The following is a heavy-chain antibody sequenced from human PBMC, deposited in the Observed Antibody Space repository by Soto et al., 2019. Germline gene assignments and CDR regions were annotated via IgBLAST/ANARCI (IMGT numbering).Heavy chain of an antibody. V-gene: IGHV4-39*01. D-gene: IGHD6-6*01. Sequence: SETLSLTCSVSSASLSSSTYYWGWIRQPPGRGPERIGSIYYSGNTYYKPSLKSRVSISIDTSRNQFSLKLSSVTAADTGVYYCASSSPFHYWGPGILVTVS. CDR3: ASSSPFHY. CDR2: IYYSGNT. CDR1: SASLSSSTYY. J-gene: IGHJ4*02.